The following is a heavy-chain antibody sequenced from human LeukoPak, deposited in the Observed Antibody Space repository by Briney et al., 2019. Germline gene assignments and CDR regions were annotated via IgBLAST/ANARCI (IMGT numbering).Heavy chain of an antibody. CDR2: IRSRADSYAT. D-gene: IGHD3-10*01. J-gene: IGHJ4*02. CDR1: GFTFSGSA. CDR3: ARSSFVWFGGYYFDY. V-gene: IGHV3-73*01. Sequence: GGSLRLSCAASGFTFSGSAMHWVRQASGKGLEWVGRIRSRADSYATAYSAPVKGRFTISRDDSKNMAYLQMNSLKTEDTAVYYCARSSFVWFGGYYFDYWGQGTLVTVSS.